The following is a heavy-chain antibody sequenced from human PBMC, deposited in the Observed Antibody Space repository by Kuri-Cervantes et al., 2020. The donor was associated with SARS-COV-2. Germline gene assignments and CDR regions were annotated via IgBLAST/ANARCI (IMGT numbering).Heavy chain of an antibody. J-gene: IGHJ5*02. CDR3: ARDLDRYSSSWYNWFDP. D-gene: IGHD6-13*01. CDR1: GFTFSSYS. CDR2: ISSSSSTI. Sequence: GGSLRLSCAASGFTFSSYSMNWVRQAPGKGLEWVSYISSSSSTIYYADSVKGRFTISRDNAKNSLYLQMNSLRDEDTAVYYCARDLDRYSSSWYNWFDPWGHGTLVTVSS. V-gene: IGHV3-48*02.